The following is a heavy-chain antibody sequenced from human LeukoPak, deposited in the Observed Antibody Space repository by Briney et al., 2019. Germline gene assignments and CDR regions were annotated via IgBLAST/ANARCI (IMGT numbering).Heavy chain of an antibody. CDR2: ISGSGGST. Sequence: GGSLRLSCAASGFTFSSYAMSWVRQAPGKGLEWVSAISGSGGSTYYADSVKGRFTISRDNSKNTLYLQMNSLRAEDTAVYYCARGDMVRGVIEDYWGQGTLVTVSS. D-gene: IGHD3-10*01. V-gene: IGHV3-23*01. J-gene: IGHJ4*02. CDR1: GFTFSSYA. CDR3: ARGDMVRGVIEDY.